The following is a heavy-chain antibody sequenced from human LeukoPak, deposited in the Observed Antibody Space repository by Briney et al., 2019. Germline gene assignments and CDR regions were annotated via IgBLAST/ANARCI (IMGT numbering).Heavy chain of an antibody. J-gene: IGHJ5*02. V-gene: IGHV3-23*01. CDR3: AKEKGSSSLGRFDP. CDR2: ISGSGGST. D-gene: IGHD6-13*01. Sequence: PGGSLRLSCAASGFTFSSYAMSWVRQAPGKGLEWVSGISGSGGSTYYADSVKGRFTISRDSSKNTLYLQMNSLRAEDTAVYYCAKEKGSSSLGRFDPWGQGTLVTVSS. CDR1: GFTFSSYA.